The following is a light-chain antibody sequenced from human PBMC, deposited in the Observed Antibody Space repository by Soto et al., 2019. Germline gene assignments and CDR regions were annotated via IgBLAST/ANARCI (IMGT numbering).Light chain of an antibody. CDR1: RTIGTN. V-gene: IGKV3-15*01. CDR2: KTS. Sequence: IVMTQSPATVSVSPGESASLSCRASRTIGTNLGWYQQKPGQAPRLLISKTSTRATGVPARFSGSGSGTEFTLTITSLQSEDIAVYYCQQYADCPLTFGGGTKVDIK. J-gene: IGKJ4*01. CDR3: QQYADCPLT.